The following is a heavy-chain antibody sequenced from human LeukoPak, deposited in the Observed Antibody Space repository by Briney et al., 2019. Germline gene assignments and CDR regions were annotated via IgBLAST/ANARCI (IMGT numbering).Heavy chain of an antibody. D-gene: IGHD3-10*01. CDR2: IRYDGSNK. Sequence: QPGGSLRLSCAASGFTFSSYGMHWVRQAPGKGLEWVAFIRYDGSNKYYADSVKGRFTISRDNSKNTLYLQMNSLRAEDTAVYYCAKEADYYGSGKDGMDVWGKGTTVTVSS. V-gene: IGHV3-30*02. CDR3: AKEADYYGSGKDGMDV. CDR1: GFTFSSYG. J-gene: IGHJ6*04.